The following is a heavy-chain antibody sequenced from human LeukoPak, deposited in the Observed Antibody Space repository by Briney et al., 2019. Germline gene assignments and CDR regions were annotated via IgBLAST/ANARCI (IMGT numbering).Heavy chain of an antibody. J-gene: IGHJ4*02. CDR1: GFTFSSYA. V-gene: IGHV3-23*01. Sequence: PGGSLRLSCAASGFTFSSYAMSWVRQAPGKGLEWVSAISGSGGSTYYADSVKGRFTISRDNSKNTLYLQMNSLRAEDTAVYYCAKDDDDIVVVVAATSPYFDYWGQGTLVTVSS. D-gene: IGHD2-15*01. CDR2: ISGSGGST. CDR3: AKDDDDIVVVVAATSPYFDY.